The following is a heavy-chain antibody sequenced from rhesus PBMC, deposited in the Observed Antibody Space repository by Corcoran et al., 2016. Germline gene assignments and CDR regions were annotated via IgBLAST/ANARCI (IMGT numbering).Heavy chain of an antibody. CDR1: GVSISGGYYY. D-gene: IGHD3-16*01. J-gene: IGHJ4*01. Sequence: VKLQESGPGLVTPLETLSLTCAVSGVSISGGYYYWSLIRQPPGKGLEWLGGNYSRSGNTYNSPHLKSLVTISNDTSKNQFSLKLSSVTAAYTAVYYCARDLRSGSYYYYDYWGQGVLVTVSS. CDR3: ARDLRSGSYYYYDY. CDR2: NYSRSGNT. V-gene: IGHV4S12*01.